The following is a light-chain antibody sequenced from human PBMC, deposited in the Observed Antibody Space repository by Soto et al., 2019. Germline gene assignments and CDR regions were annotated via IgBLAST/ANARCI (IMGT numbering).Light chain of an antibody. CDR2: STN. CDR1: SASVLTSYY. V-gene: IGLV8-61*01. J-gene: IGLJ2*01. CDR3: ALYVGSGTVV. Sequence: QTVVSQEPSFSVSPGETVTLTCGLTSASVLTSYYPSWYQQTPGQAPRTLIYSTNIRSSGVPDRYSGSILGNNAALTITGAQADDESDYYCALYVGSGTVVFGGGTKLTVL.